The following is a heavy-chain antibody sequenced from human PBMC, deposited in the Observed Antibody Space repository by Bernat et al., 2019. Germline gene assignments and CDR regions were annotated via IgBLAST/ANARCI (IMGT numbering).Heavy chain of an antibody. CDR3: ARESPDTGYFDY. CDR1: RFTLTNYN. CDR2: ISYDGSNK. J-gene: IGHJ4*02. Sequence: QVQVVESGGGVVQPGRSLRLSCAGSRFTLTNYNMHWVRQAPGKGLEWVAVISYDGSNKYYADSVKGRFTISRDNSKNTLYLQMNSLRAEDTAVYYCARESPDTGYFDYWGQGTLVTVSS. D-gene: IGHD3-10*01. V-gene: IGHV3-30-3*01.